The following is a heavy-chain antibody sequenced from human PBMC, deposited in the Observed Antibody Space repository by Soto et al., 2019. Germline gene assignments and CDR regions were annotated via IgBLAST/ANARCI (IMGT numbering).Heavy chain of an antibody. V-gene: IGHV4-59*01. Sequence: NPSETLSLTCTVSGGSISSYYWSWIRQPPGKGLEWIGYIYYSGSTNYNPSLKSRVTISVDTSKNQFSLKLSSVTAADTAVYYCARVGAGDWFDPWGQGTLVTVSS. CDR2: IYYSGST. CDR1: GGSISSYY. CDR3: ARVGAGDWFDP. J-gene: IGHJ5*02. D-gene: IGHD1-26*01.